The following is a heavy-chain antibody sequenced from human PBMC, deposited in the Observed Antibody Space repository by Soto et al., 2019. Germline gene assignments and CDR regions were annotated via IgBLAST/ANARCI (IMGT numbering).Heavy chain of an antibody. V-gene: IGHV1-18*01. CDR3: PSNWNQQYNWFDP. J-gene: IGHJ5*02. D-gene: IGHD1-20*01. CDR1: GYTFTSYG. Sequence: ASVKVSCKASGYTFTSYGISWVRQAPGQGLEWMGWISAYNGNTNYAQKLQGRVTMTTDTSTSTAYTELRSLRSDDTAVYYCPSNWNQQYNWFDPWGQGTLVTVSS. CDR2: ISAYNGNT.